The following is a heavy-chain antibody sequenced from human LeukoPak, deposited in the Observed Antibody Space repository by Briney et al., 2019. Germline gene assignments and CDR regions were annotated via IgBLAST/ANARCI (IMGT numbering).Heavy chain of an antibody. Sequence: QTGGSLRLSCAASGFTFDDHAMHWVRQSPGKGLEWVSGIGSNSAIIGYADSVKGRFTISRDNANNFLYLQMNSLRPEDMALYYCAKSYINYGGNSADAFDIWGQGTMVTVSS. CDR1: GFTFDDHA. CDR3: AKSYINYGGNSADAFDI. D-gene: IGHD4-23*01. CDR2: IGSNSAII. J-gene: IGHJ3*02. V-gene: IGHV3-9*03.